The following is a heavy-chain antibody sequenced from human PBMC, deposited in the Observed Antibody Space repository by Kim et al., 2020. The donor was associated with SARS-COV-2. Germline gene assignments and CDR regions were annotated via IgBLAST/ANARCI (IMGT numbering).Heavy chain of an antibody. Sequence: SETLSLTCTVSGGSISSSVNYWGWIRQPPGKGLEWIGSVYHSGSTYASPSLKSRVTVSVDTPKNVFYLKVTSVTAADTAVYFCERLPHASSGYVDSGGQGTLVTVSS. J-gene: IGHJ4*02. CDR1: GGSISSSVNY. D-gene: IGHD3-22*01. CDR3: ERLPHASSGYVDS. V-gene: IGHV4-39*01. CDR2: VYHSGST.